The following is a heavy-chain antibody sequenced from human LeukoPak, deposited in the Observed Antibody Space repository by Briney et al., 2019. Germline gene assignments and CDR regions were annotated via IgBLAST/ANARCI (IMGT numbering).Heavy chain of an antibody. D-gene: IGHD6-13*01. CDR3: ARDTDSWYREYYFDY. CDR2: IWYDGSNK. V-gene: IGHV3-33*01. Sequence: GFLRLSCAASGFTFSSYGMHWVRQAPGKGLEWVAVIWYDGSNKYYADSVKGRFTISRDNSKNTLYLQMNSLRAEDTAVYYCARDTDSWYREYYFDYWGQGTLVTVSS. J-gene: IGHJ4*02. CDR1: GFTFSSYG.